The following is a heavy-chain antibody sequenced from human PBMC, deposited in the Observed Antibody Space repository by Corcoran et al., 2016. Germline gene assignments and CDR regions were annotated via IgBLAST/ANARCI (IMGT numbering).Heavy chain of an antibody. D-gene: IGHD1-26*01. CDR2: IYHSGST. Sequence: QVQLQESGPGLVKPSETLSLTCTVSGYSISSGYYWGWIRQPPGKGLEWIGSIYHSGSTYYNPSLKSRVTISVDTSKNQFSLKLSSVTAADTAVYYWARASRSQWGPDAFDIWGQGTMVTVSS. CDR1: GYSISSGYY. J-gene: IGHJ3*02. CDR3: ARASRSQWGPDAFDI. V-gene: IGHV4-38-2*02.